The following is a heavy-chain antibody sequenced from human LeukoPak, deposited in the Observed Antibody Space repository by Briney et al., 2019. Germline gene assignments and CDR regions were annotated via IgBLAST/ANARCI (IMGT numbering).Heavy chain of an antibody. Sequence: ASVKVSCKASGYTFTAYYIHWVRQAPGQGLEWMGWINPNNGGSNHAQKFQGRVTLNTDTSITTASMELDRLSSDDTAVYYCACRYCASSNRDNIAFDIWGQGTMVTVSS. CDR1: GYTFTAYY. CDR3: ACRYCASSNRDNIAFDI. D-gene: IGHD2-2*01. CDR2: INPNNGGS. V-gene: IGHV1-2*02. J-gene: IGHJ3*02.